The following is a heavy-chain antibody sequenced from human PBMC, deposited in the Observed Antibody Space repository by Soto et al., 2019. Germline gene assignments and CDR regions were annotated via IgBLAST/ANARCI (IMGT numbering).Heavy chain of an antibody. CDR1: GGSFSVYY. CDR2: INHSGST. V-gene: IGHV4-34*01. CDR3: ARDRRYYEFWSGYSKGVDY. Sequence: KASDALSLTSADNGGSFSVYYWSWIRQPRGQGLEWIGEINHSGSTNYSPSLKSRVTISVDTSKNQFSLKLSSVTAADTAVYYCARDRRYYEFWSGYSKGVDYWGQATLVTVSS. J-gene: IGHJ4*02. D-gene: IGHD3-3*01.